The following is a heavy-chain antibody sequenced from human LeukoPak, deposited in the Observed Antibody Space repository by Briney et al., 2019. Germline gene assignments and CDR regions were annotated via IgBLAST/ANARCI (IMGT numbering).Heavy chain of an antibody. CDR2: ISNSVTST. V-gene: IGHV3-23*01. CDR1: GFTFSAYA. J-gene: IGHJ4*02. CDR3: TKDLSGYNYGGVDY. Sequence: PGGSLRLSCAASGFTFSAYAMSWVRQAPGKGLEWVSGISNSVTSTHYADSVKGRFTISRDNSKNTLYLQMNSLRAEDTAVYSCTKDLSGYNYGGVDYWGQGTLVTVSS. D-gene: IGHD5-18*01.